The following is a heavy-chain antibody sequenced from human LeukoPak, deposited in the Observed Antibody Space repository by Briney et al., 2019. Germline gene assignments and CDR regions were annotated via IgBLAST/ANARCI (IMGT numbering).Heavy chain of an antibody. V-gene: IGHV4-34*01. Sequence: SETLSPTCAVYGGSFSGYYWSWIRQPPGKGLEWIGEINHSGSTNYNPSLKSRVTISVDTSKNQFSLKLSSVTAADTAVYYCARGRGMATITSWDYWGQGTLVTVSS. CDR1: GGSFSGYY. J-gene: IGHJ4*02. CDR3: ARGRGMATITSWDY. CDR2: INHSGST. D-gene: IGHD5-24*01.